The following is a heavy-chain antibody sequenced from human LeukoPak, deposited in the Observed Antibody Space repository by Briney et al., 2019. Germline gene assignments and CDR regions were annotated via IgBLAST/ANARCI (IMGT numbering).Heavy chain of an antibody. CDR3: AGRQRYYYDSSGFQH. V-gene: IGHV4-39*01. Sequence: SETLSLTCTVSGGSISSSSYYWGWIRQPPGKGLEWIGSIYYSGSTYYNPSLKSRVTISVDTSKNQFSLKLSSVTAADTAVYYCAGRQRYYYDSSGFQHWGQGTLVTVSS. J-gene: IGHJ1*01. CDR2: IYYSGST. D-gene: IGHD3-22*01. CDR1: GGSISSSSYY.